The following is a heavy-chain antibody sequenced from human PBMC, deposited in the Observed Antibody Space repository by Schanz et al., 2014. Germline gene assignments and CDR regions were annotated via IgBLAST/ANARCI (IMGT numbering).Heavy chain of an antibody. CDR3: TRLRRADPNGFDV. D-gene: IGHD6-19*01. CDR1: GDTFSKYN. Sequence: QVQLVQSGPEVKKPGSSVKVSCQAFGDTFSKYNIMWVRQVPGQGLAWLGRIMPLRGIGNNAWKFQDRLTITADKSTNTTYTELSSLGTEDTAVYYCTRLRRADPNGFDVWGQGTTVTVS. CDR2: IMPLRGIG. J-gene: IGHJ6*02. V-gene: IGHV1-69*02.